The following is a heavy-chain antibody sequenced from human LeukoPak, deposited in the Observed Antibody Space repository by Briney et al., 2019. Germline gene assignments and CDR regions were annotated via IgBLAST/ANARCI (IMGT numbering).Heavy chain of an antibody. CDR3: ARRADYYDFWSGYYTAPNFDY. CDR1: GGSISSSSYY. CDR2: IYYSGST. J-gene: IGHJ4*02. V-gene: IGHV4-39*01. Sequence: SETLSLTCTVFGGSISSSSYYWGWIRQPPGKGLEWIGSIYYSGSTYYNPSLKSRVTISVDTSKNQFSLKLSSVTAADTAVYYCARRADYYDFWSGYYTAPNFDYWGQGTLVTVSS. D-gene: IGHD3-3*01.